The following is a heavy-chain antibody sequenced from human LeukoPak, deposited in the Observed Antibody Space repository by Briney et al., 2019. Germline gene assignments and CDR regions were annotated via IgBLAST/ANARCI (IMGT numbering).Heavy chain of an antibody. V-gene: IGHV4-34*01. CDR2: INHSGST. J-gene: IGHJ6*02. CDR3: ARNDIVVVPAAIHYYYYGMDV. Sequence: SETLSLTCAVYGGSFSGYYWSWIRQPPGKGLEWIGEINHSGSTNHNPSLKSRVTISVDTSKNQFSLKLSSVTAADTAVYYCARNDIVVVPAAIHYYYYGMDVWGQGTTVTVSS. CDR1: GGSFSGYY. D-gene: IGHD2-2*01.